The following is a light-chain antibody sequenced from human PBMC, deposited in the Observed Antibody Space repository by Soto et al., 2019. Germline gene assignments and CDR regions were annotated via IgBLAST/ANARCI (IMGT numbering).Light chain of an antibody. J-gene: IGLJ2*01. CDR2: DVN. Sequence: QSLLTQPASVSGSPGQSITSSCTGTSSDIGAYNFVSWYQQHPGKAPKLMLYDVNIRPSGVSNRFSGSKSGNTASLTISGLQAEDEADYYCTSWTTSTTMIFGGGTKLTVL. CDR3: TSWTTSTTMI. V-gene: IGLV2-14*03. CDR1: SSDIGAYNF.